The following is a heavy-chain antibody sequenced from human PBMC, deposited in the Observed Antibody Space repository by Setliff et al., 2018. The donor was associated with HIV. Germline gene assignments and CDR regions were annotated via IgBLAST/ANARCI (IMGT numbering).Heavy chain of an antibody. D-gene: IGHD3-22*01. J-gene: IGHJ3*02. CDR2: IYTSGST. CDR3: ARILLYDSSAYFVNAFDI. V-gene: IGHV4-61*09. CDR1: GYSISSGYY. Sequence: PSETLSLTCTVSGYSISSGYYWSWIRQPAGKGLEWIGHIYTSGSTKYNPSLKGRVTISVDTSKNQFYLKLSSVTAADTAVYYCARILLYDSSAYFVNAFDIWGQGTVVTVSS.